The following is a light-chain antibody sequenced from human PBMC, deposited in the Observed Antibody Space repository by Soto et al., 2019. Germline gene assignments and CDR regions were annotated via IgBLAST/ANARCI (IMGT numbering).Light chain of an antibody. V-gene: IGLV2-14*01. CDR3: SSYTTSSTRV. CDR2: EVT. J-gene: IGLJ1*01. Sequence: SAVTQPASVSGSLGQSIAISCTGDSSDVGIYNYVSWYQQHPGKVPKLIIYEVTNRPSGVSNRFSGSKSGNTASLTISGLQAEDEADYYCSSYTTSSTRVFGTGTKVTVL. CDR1: SSDVGIYNY.